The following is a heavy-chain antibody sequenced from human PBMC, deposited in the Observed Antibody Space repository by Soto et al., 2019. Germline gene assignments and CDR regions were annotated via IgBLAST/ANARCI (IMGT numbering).Heavy chain of an antibody. Sequence: QVQLQESGPGLVKPSQTLSLTCTVSGGSMNSGGYCWNWIRQHPGEGLEWIGCISYGGTTSYNPSLKSRLTISVDTSKNQFSLMLNSVTAADTAVYYCSREILVWGQGTLITVSS. CDR2: ISYGGTT. J-gene: IGHJ4*02. D-gene: IGHD2-15*01. V-gene: IGHV4-31*03. CDR3: SREILV. CDR1: GGSMNSGGYC.